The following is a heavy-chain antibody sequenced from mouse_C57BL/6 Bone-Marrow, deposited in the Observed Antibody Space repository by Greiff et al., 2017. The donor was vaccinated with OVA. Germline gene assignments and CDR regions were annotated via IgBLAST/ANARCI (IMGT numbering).Heavy chain of an antibody. J-gene: IGHJ2*01. CDR2: IRLKSDNYAT. CDR3: TGLGNHYYFDN. V-gene: IGHV6-3*01. CDR1: GFTFSNYW. D-gene: IGHD1-1*01. Sequence: EVKVVESGGGLVQPGGSMKLSCVASGFTFSNYWMNWVRQSPEKGLEWVAQIRLKSDNYATHYAESVKGRFTISRDDSKSSVYLQMNNLRAEDTGMYYCTGLGNHYYFDNWGQGTTLTVSS.